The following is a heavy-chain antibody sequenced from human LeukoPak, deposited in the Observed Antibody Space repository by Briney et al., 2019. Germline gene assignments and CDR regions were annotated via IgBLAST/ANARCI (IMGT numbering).Heavy chain of an antibody. J-gene: IGHJ4*02. D-gene: IGHD2-2*01. CDR2: IYYSGST. Sequence: SETLSLTCTVSGGSISSGGYYWSWIRQHPGMGLAWIGYIYYSGSTYYNPSLKSRVTISVDTSKNQFSLKLSSVTAADTAVYYCARDASNAGGFDYWGQGTLVTVSS. CDR1: GGSISSGGYY. V-gene: IGHV4-31*03. CDR3: ARDASNAGGFDY.